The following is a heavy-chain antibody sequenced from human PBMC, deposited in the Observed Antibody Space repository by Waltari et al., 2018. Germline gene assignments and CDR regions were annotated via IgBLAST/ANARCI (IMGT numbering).Heavy chain of an antibody. Sequence: EVQLVESGGGLVQPGGSLRLSCAASGFTVSSNYMSWVRQGPGKGLEWVSVIYRGGITYYADSVKCRCTISRHNAKNTLYLQMNSLRAEDTAVYYCARHQGYFDWLYFDYWGQGTLVTVSS. CDR3: ARHQGYFDWLYFDY. D-gene: IGHD3-9*01. J-gene: IGHJ4*02. CDR2: IYRGGIT. V-gene: IGHV3-53*04. CDR1: GFTVSSNY.